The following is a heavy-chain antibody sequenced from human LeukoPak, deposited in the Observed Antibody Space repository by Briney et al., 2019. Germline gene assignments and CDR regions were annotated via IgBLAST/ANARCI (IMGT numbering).Heavy chain of an antibody. V-gene: IGHV3-30*18. CDR1: GFTFSTYD. J-gene: IGHJ4*02. CDR3: AKDLQLALDY. CDR2: MSYDGSNK. D-gene: IGHD6-13*01. Sequence: GGSLRLSCAASGFTFSTYDMHWVRQAPGKGLEWVTVMSYDGSNKYYADSVKGRFTTSRDNSKNTLYLQMNSLRADDTAVYYCAKDLQLALDYWGQGTLVTVSS.